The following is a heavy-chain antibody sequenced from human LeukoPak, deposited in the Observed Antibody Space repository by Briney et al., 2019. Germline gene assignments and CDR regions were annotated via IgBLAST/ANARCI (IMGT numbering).Heavy chain of an antibody. D-gene: IGHD1-26*01. CDR3: ATDGIVGATGFDY. J-gene: IGHJ4*02. Sequence: ALVKVSFKVSGYTLTELSMHWVRQAPGKGLEWMGGFDPEDGETIYAQKFQGRVTMTEDTSTDTAYMELSSLRSEDTAVYYCATDGIVGATGFDYWGQGTLVTVSS. CDR1: GYTLTELS. CDR2: FDPEDGET. V-gene: IGHV1-24*01.